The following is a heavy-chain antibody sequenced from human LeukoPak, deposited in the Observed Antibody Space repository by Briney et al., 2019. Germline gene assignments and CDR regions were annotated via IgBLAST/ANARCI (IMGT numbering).Heavy chain of an antibody. V-gene: IGHV3-48*01. CDR1: GFTFGTYN. CDR2: IGTSSTTI. Sequence: GGSLRLSCAASGFTFGTYNMNWVRQAPGKGLEWVSNIGTSSTTIYYADSVKGRFTISRDNAKNSLYLQMNSLRADDTAVYYCARFAAGGSYYYYMDVWGKGTTVTVSS. J-gene: IGHJ6*03. D-gene: IGHD6-25*01. CDR3: ARFAAGGSYYYYMDV.